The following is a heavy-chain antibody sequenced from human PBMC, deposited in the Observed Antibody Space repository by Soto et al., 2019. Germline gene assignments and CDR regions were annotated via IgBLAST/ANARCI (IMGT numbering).Heavy chain of an antibody. CDR1: GYTFTSYG. CDR3: ARDISGQGIYQLLYHWFDH. V-gene: IGHV1-18*04. CDR2: ISAYNGNT. J-gene: IGHJ5*02. D-gene: IGHD2-2*02. Sequence: ASVKVSCKASGYTFTSYGISWVRQAPGQGLEWMGWISAYNGNTNYAQKLQGRVTMTTDTSTSTAYMELRSLRSDDTAVYYCARDISGQGIYQLLYHWFDHWGQGTLVTVSS.